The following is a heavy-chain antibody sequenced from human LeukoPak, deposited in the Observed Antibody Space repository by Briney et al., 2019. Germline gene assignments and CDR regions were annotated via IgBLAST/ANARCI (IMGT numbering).Heavy chain of an antibody. CDR3: AKDTIGWLTFGY. V-gene: IGHV3-74*01. J-gene: IGHJ4*02. Sequence: AGGSLRLSCAASGFTFSSYWMHWVRQPPGKGLVWVSRINSDESSTNYADSVKGRFTISRDNSKNTLYLQMNSLRAEDTAVYYCAKDTIGWLTFGYWGQGTLVTASS. D-gene: IGHD6-19*01. CDR1: GFTFSSYW. CDR2: INSDESST.